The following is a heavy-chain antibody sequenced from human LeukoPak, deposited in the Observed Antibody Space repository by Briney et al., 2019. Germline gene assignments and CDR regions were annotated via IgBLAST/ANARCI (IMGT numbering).Heavy chain of an antibody. Sequence: GGSLRLSCAASGFTFSSYAMSWVRQAPGKGLECISGFSGSGGSTYYADSVKGRFTISRDNAKNSLYLQMNSLRAEDTALYYCARGGVGAPRGAYDAFDIWGQGTMVTVSS. J-gene: IGHJ3*02. V-gene: IGHV3-23*01. CDR2: FSGSGGST. CDR3: ARGGVGAPRGAYDAFDI. D-gene: IGHD1-26*01. CDR1: GFTFSSYA.